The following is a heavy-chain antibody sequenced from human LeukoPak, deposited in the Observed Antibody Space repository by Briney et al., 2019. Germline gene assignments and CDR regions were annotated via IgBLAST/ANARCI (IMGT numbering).Heavy chain of an antibody. V-gene: IGHV1-2*02. Sequence: ASVKVSCKASGYTFTGYYMHWVRQAPGQGLEWMGWINPNSGGTNYAQKFQGRVTMTRDTSISTAYMELSRLRSDDTAVYYCAREGYCSSTSCYGNGMDVWGKGTTVTVSS. CDR1: GYTFTGYY. D-gene: IGHD2-2*01. CDR3: AREGYCSSTSCYGNGMDV. J-gene: IGHJ6*04. CDR2: INPNSGGT.